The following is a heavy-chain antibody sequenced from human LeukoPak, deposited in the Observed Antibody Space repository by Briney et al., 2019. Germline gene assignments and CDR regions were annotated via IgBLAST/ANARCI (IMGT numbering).Heavy chain of an antibody. CDR2: IYYSGST. CDR3: ARHILWLGRQNNFDY. Sequence: PSETLSLTCTVSGGSISSNNYYGGWIRQPPGKGLEWIGSIYYSGSTYYNPSLKSRVTISVDTSKNQFSLKLSSVTAADTAVYYCARHILWLGRQNNFDYWGQGTLVTVSS. V-gene: IGHV4-39*01. J-gene: IGHJ4*02. D-gene: IGHD3-9*01. CDR1: GGSISSNNYY.